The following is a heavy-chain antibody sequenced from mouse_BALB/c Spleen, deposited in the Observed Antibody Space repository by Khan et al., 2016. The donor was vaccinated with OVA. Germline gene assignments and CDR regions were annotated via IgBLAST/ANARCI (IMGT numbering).Heavy chain of an antibody. V-gene: IGHV9-3-1*01. CDR3: ARGSSRAMDY. J-gene: IGHJ4*01. D-gene: IGHD1-1*01. CDR2: IYTYTGEP. CDR1: GYTFTNYG. Sequence: QIQLAQSGPELKKPGETVKISCKASGYTFTNYGMNWVKQAPGKGLKWMGWIYTYTGEPTYADDFKGRFAFSLESSASTAFLQINNLTNDDTATYFCARGSSRAMDYWGQGTSVTVSS.